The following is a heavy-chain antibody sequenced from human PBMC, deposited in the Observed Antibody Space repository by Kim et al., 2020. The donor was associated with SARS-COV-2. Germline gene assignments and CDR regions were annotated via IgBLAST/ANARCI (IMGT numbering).Heavy chain of an antibody. CDR3: ARDVLAPDKYSGSYFDY. V-gene: IGHV1-69*13. J-gene: IGHJ4*02. CDR2: IIPIFGTA. CDR1: GGTFSSYA. D-gene: IGHD1-26*01. Sequence: SVKVSCKASGGTFSSYAISWVRQAPGQGLEWMGGIIPIFGTANYAQKFQGRVTITADESTSTAYMELSSLRSEDTAVYYCARDVLAPDKYSGSYFDYWGQGTLVTVSS.